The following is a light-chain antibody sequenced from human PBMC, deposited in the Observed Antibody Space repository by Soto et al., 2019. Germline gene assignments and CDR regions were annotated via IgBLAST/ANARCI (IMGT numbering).Light chain of an antibody. Sequence: QSALTQPASVSGSPGQPITISCTGASSDVGGYNYVSWYQQHPGKAPKLMIFDVSNRPSGVSNRFSGSKSNNTASLTISGLQAEDEADYYCSSYTSSNTGVFGGGTKLTVL. CDR3: SSYTSSNTGV. CDR2: DVS. CDR1: SSDVGGYNY. V-gene: IGLV2-14*01. J-gene: IGLJ2*01.